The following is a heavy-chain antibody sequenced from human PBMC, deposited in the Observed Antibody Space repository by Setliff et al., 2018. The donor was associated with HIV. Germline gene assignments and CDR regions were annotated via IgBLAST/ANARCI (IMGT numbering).Heavy chain of an antibody. Sequence: SETLSLTCTVSGGSISTGGYYWSWIRQQPGKGLEWIGYIYYRGTTHYNPSLRSRATLSVDTSKNQFSLNLRSVTVADTAVYYCARNPTGWGYCDYWGQGTLVTVSS. CDR3: ARNPTGWGYCDY. D-gene: IGHD1-26*01. CDR1: GGSISTGGYY. V-gene: IGHV4-31*03. CDR2: IYYRGTT. J-gene: IGHJ4*02.